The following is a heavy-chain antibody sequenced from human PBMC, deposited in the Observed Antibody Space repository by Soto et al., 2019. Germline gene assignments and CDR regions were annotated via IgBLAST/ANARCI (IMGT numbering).Heavy chain of an antibody. Sequence: PSETRSLTCTVSGGSISSNSYYWGWIRQPPGKGLGWIGGISYSGSTHYNPSLKSRVTISLDTSKNQFSLNLTAVTAADTAVYYCARMYYYERSIINWGQGTLVTVSS. V-gene: IGHV4-39*07. CDR1: GGSISSNSYY. CDR3: ARMYYYERSIIN. D-gene: IGHD3-22*01. J-gene: IGHJ4*02. CDR2: ISYSGST.